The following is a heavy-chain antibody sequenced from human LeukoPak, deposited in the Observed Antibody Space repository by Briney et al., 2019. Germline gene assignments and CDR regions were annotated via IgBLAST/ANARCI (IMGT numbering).Heavy chain of an antibody. CDR3: ARGGSGWYPYYYYGMDV. D-gene: IGHD6-19*01. CDR2: INPNSGGT. Sequence: GASVKVSCKASGYTFTGYYMHWVRQAPGQGLEWMGWINPNSGGTNYAQKFQGRVTMTRDTSISTAYMELSRLRSDDTAVYYCARGGSGWYPYYYYGMDVWGQGTTVTVSS. V-gene: IGHV1-2*02. CDR1: GYTFTGYY. J-gene: IGHJ6*02.